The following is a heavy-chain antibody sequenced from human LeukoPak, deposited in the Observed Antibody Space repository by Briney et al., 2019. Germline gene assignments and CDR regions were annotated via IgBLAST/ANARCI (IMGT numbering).Heavy chain of an antibody. CDR1: GYSFTSYW. Sequence: GESLKISCKGSGYSFTSYWIGWVGQMPGKSLEWMGIIYPGDSDTRYSPSFQGQVTISADKSIRTAYLKWSSLKASDTAMYYSTRRNCNGGSCYCPWFDPWGQGTLVTVSS. V-gene: IGHV5-51*01. CDR2: IYPGDSDT. CDR3: TRRNCNGGSCYCPWFDP. D-gene: IGHD2-15*01. J-gene: IGHJ5*02.